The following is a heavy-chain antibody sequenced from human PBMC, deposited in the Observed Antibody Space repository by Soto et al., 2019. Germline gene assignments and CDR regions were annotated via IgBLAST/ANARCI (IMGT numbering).Heavy chain of an antibody. J-gene: IGHJ5*02. Sequence: EVQLVESGGGLVQPGGSLRLSCAASGFTFSPYWMSWVRQAPGKGLEWVAIIKDDGGDEHYLEAVRGRFTISRDNAKKSLYLAMDSLRVEETAGYYCAGGSGWISDTWGQGTLVTVSS. D-gene: IGHD6-19*01. CDR3: AGGSGWISDT. V-gene: IGHV3-7*05. CDR1: GFTFSPYW. CDR2: IKDDGGDE.